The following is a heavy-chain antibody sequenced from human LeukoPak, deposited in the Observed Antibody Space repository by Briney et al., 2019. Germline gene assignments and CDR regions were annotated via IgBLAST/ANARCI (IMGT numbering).Heavy chain of an antibody. CDR3: AREYCSGGSCYSYNWFDP. Sequence: SETLSLTCTVSGGSISSYYWSWIRQPPGQGLEWIGYIYYSGSTNYNPSLKSRVTISVDTSKNQFSLKLSSVTAADTAVYYCAREYCSGGSCYSYNWFDPRGQGTLVTVSS. D-gene: IGHD2-15*01. J-gene: IGHJ5*02. V-gene: IGHV4-59*01. CDR1: GGSISSYY. CDR2: IYYSGST.